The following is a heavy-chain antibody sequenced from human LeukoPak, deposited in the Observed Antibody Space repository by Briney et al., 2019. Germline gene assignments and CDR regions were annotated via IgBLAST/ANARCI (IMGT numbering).Heavy chain of an antibody. V-gene: IGHV3-7*01. D-gene: IGHD6-13*01. CDR3: ARGKGLYSSSWYPFYYYYYGMDV. CDR1: GFTFSSYW. Sequence: PEGSLRLSCAASGFTFSSYWMSWVRQAPGKGLEWVANIKQDGSEKYYVDSVKGRFTISRDNAKNSLYLQMNSLRAEDTAVYYCARGKGLYSSSWYPFYYYYYGMDVWGQGTTVTVSS. CDR2: IKQDGSEK. J-gene: IGHJ6*02.